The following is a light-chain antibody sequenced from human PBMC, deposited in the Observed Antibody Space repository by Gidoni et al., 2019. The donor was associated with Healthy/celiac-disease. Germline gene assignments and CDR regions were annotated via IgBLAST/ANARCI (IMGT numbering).Light chain of an antibody. J-gene: IGKJ5*01. CDR2: GAS. CDR3: QQYGSSLIT. V-gene: IGKV3-20*01. CDR1: QSVSSSY. Sequence: EIVLTQSPGTLSLSPGERATLSCRASQSVSSSYLAWYQQKPGQAPRLLIYGASSRATGIPDRFSGSGSGTDFTLTISRLEPEDFAVYYCQQYGSSLITFXHXTRLXIK.